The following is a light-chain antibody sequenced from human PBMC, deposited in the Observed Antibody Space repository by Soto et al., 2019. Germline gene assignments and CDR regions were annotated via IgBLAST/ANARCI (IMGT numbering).Light chain of an antibody. J-gene: IGKJ1*01. CDR1: QSVSNSY. V-gene: IGKV3-20*01. CDR2: GVS. CDR3: QQYGISPRT. Sequence: EIVLTQSPGTLSLSPGERATLSCRASQSVSNSYLAWYQQKPGQAPRLLIYGVSSRATGIPDRFSGSGSGTDFTLTISRLEPEDFAVYYCQQYGISPRTFGQGTKVEIK.